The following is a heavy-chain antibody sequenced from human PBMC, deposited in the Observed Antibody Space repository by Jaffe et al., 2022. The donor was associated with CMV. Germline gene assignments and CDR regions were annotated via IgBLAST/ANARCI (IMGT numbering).Heavy chain of an antibody. CDR1: GGSISSGGYY. V-gene: IGHV4-31*03. Sequence: QVQLQESGPGLVKPSQTLSLTCTVSGGSISSGGYYWSWIRQHPGKGLEWIGYIYYSGSTYYNPSLKSRVTISVDTSKNQFSLKLSSVTAADTAVYYCARDHNFCSSTSCYKGGWFDPWGQGTLVTVSS. J-gene: IGHJ5*02. CDR2: IYYSGST. D-gene: IGHD2-2*02. CDR3: ARDHNFCSSTSCYKGGWFDP.